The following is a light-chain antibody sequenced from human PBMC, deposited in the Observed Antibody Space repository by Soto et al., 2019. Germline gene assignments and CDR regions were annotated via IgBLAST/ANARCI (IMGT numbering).Light chain of an antibody. J-gene: IGKJ1*01. CDR3: QQYNTYSEWT. Sequence: DIQMTQSPSSLSAPVGYRVTITCRSSQSISSYLNWYQQKPGKAPKLLIYAASSLQTGVPSRFSGSGSGTEFTLTISSLQPDDFATYYCQQYNTYSEWTFGQGTKVDIK. CDR2: AAS. V-gene: IGKV1-39*01. CDR1: QSISSY.